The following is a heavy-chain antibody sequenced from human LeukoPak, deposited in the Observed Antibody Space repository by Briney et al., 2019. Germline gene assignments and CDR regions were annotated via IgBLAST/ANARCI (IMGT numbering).Heavy chain of an antibody. J-gene: IGHJ4*02. Sequence: SETLSLTCAVYGGSFSGYYWSWIRRPPGKGLEWIGEINHSGSTNYNPSLKSRVTISVDTSKNKFSLKLSSVTAADTAVYYCSAGPGYSYGSDYFDYWGQGTLVTVSS. CDR1: GGSFSGYY. D-gene: IGHD5-18*01. V-gene: IGHV4-34*01. CDR2: INHSGST. CDR3: SAGPGYSYGSDYFDY.